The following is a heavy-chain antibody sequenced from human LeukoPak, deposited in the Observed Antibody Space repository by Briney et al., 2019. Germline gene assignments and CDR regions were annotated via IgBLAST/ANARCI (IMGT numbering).Heavy chain of an antibody. CDR2: ISGSGGST. CDR3: ARDRDSSGYNIRNSFDY. J-gene: IGHJ4*02. Sequence: PGGSLRLSCAASGFTFSSYAMSWVRQAPGKGLEWVSAISGSGGSTYYADSVKGRFTISRDNAKNSLYLQMNSLRAEDTAVYYCARDRDSSGYNIRNSFDYWGQGTLVTVSS. CDR1: GFTFSSYA. D-gene: IGHD3-22*01. V-gene: IGHV3-23*01.